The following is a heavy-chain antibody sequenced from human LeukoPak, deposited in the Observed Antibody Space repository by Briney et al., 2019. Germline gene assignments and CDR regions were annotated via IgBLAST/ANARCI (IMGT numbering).Heavy chain of an antibody. CDR3: ARVTSGYENFDY. CDR1: GGSISSSSYY. D-gene: IGHD5-12*01. CDR2: IYYSGST. V-gene: IGHV4-39*07. J-gene: IGHJ4*02. Sequence: SETLSLTCTVSGGSISSSSYYWGWIRQPPGKGLEWIGSIYYSGSTYYNPSLKSRVTISVLTSKNQFSLKLSSVTAADTAVYYCARVTSGYENFDYWGQGTLVTVSS.